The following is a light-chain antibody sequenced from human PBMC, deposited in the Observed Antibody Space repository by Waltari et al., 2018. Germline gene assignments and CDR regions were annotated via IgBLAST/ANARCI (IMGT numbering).Light chain of an antibody. CDR2: AAS. J-gene: IGKJ1*01. CDR1: QGIRND. V-gene: IGKV1-6*01. CDR3: LQDYNYPRT. Sequence: AIQMTQSPSSLSASVGDRVTITCRASQGIRNDLGWYQQKPGQAPNLLIYAASNLYIGVPSRFSGSGSGTDFTLTISSLQPEDFATYYCLQDYNYPRTFGQGTKVEIK.